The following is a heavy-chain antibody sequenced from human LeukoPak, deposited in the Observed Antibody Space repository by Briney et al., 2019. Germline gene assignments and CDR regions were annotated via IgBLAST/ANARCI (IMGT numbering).Heavy chain of an antibody. CDR1: GYTLTELS. Sequence: VASVKVSCKVSGYTLTELSMHWVRQAPGKGLERMGGFDPEDGETIYAQKFQGRVTMTEDTSTDTAYMELSSLRSEDTAVYYCATDRAVVNWFDPWGQGTLVTVSS. D-gene: IGHD4-23*01. CDR2: FDPEDGET. J-gene: IGHJ5*02. V-gene: IGHV1-24*01. CDR3: ATDRAVVNWFDP.